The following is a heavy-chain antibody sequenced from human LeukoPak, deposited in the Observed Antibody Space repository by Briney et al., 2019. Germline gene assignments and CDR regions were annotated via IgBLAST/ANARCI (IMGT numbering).Heavy chain of an antibody. CDR2: ISGSGGST. CDR3: AKDFSAMYYFDS. CDR1: GFTFSTYA. Sequence: GGSLRLSCAASGFTFSTYAMSWVRQAPGKGLEWVSAISGSGGSTYYADSVKGRFTISRDNSKNTLYLQMNSLRAEDTAVYYCAKDFSAMYYFDSWGQGTLVTVSS. D-gene: IGHD5-18*01. V-gene: IGHV3-23*01. J-gene: IGHJ4*02.